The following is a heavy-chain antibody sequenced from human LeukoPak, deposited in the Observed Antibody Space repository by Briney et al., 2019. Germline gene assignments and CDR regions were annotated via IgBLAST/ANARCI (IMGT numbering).Heavy chain of an antibody. D-gene: IGHD4-17*01. J-gene: IGHJ4*02. CDR2: MNPNSGNT. CDR1: GYTFTSYD. V-gene: IGHV1-8*01. Sequence: ASVKVSCKASGYTFTSYDINWVRQATGQGLEWMGWMNPNSGNTGYAQKFQGRVTMTRNTSISTAYMELSSLRSEDTAVYYCARGRLALRLFDYWGQGTLVTVSS. CDR3: ARGRLALRLFDY.